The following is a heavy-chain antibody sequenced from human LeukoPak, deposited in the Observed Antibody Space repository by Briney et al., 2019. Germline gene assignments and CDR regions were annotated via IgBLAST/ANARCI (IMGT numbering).Heavy chain of an antibody. J-gene: IGHJ5*02. D-gene: IGHD4-11*01. V-gene: IGHV1-2*02. CDR2: INPNSGGT. Sequence: ASVKVSCKASGYTFTGYYMHWVRQAPGQGLESMGWINPNSGGTNYAQKFQGRVTMTRDTSISTAYMELSRLRSDDTAVYYCARRVGLTTASNWFDPWGQGTLVTVSS. CDR1: GYTFTGYY. CDR3: ARRVGLTTASNWFDP.